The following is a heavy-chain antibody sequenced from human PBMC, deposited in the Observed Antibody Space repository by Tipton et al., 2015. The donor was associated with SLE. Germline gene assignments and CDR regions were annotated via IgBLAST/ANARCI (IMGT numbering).Heavy chain of an antibody. D-gene: IGHD3-10*01. J-gene: IGHJ3*01. Sequence: TLSLTCTVSGDTIDGNTYFWGWIRQPPGKGLEWIGSIWHSGSTYYNPSLKSRVTISVDTSKNQFSLRLYSVTAADTAVYYCARKYGRGQEAAFDLWGQGTILIVSS. CDR2: IWHSGST. V-gene: IGHV4-39*07. CDR3: ARKYGRGQEAAFDL. CDR1: GDTIDGNTYF.